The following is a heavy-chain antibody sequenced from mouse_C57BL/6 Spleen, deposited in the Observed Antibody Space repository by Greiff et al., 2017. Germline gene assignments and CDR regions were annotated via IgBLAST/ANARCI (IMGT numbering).Heavy chain of an antibody. CDR2: IDPNSGGT. Sequence: QVHVKQPGAELVKPGASVKLSCKASGYTFTSYWMHWVKQRPGRGLEWTGRIDPNSGGTKYNEKFKSKATLTVDKPSSTAYMQLSSLTSEDSAVYYCAREGYSNLFAYWGQGTLGTVSA. V-gene: IGHV1-72*01. J-gene: IGHJ3*01. CDR3: AREGYSNLFAY. CDR1: GYTFTSYW. D-gene: IGHD2-5*01.